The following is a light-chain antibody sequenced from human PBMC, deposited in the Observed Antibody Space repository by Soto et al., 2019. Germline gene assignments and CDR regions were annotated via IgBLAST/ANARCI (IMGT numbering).Light chain of an antibody. V-gene: IGLV2-8*01. Sequence: QSALTQPPSASGSPGQSVTISCTGTGSDVGGNNYVSWYQQHPGKAPKLMIYEVNKRPSGVPDRFSGSKSGNTASLTVSGLQADDEADYYCTSYVGNTNNVVFGGGTKLTVL. J-gene: IGLJ2*01. CDR3: TSYVGNTNNVV. CDR1: GSDVGGNNY. CDR2: EVN.